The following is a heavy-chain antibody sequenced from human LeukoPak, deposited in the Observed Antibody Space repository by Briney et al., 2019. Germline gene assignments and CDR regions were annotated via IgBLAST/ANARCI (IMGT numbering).Heavy chain of an antibody. V-gene: IGHV4-59*08. D-gene: IGHD5-12*01. CDR3: AAADGYDDAGLDY. CDR1: GGSISSYY. Sequence: PSETLSLTCTVSGGSISSYYWSWIRRPPGKGLEWIGYIYYSGSTNYNPSLKSRVTISVDTSKNQFSLKLSSVTAADTAVYYCAAADGYDDAGLDYWGQGTLVTVSS. J-gene: IGHJ4*02. CDR2: IYYSGST.